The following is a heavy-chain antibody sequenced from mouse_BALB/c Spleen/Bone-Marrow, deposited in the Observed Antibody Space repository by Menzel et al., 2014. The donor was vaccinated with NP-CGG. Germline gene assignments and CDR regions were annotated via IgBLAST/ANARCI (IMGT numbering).Heavy chain of an antibody. Sequence: EVKLMESGAELVRPGASVKLSCTASGFNIKDTYMHWVKQRPEQGLEWIGRIDPANGNIKYDPKFQGKATITADTSSNTPYLQLSSLTSEDTAVYYCAPYYYGRWFANWGQGTLVTVSA. CDR1: GFNIKDTY. V-gene: IGHV14-3*02. CDR3: APYYYGRWFAN. J-gene: IGHJ3*01. CDR2: IDPANGNI. D-gene: IGHD1-1*01.